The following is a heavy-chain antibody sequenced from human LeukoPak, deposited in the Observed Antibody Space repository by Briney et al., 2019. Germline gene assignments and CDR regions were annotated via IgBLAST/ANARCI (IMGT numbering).Heavy chain of an antibody. CDR3: ASRPRSYCSGGSCYPGPDDY. D-gene: IGHD2-15*01. CDR1: GGSISSYY. V-gene: IGHV4-59*08. J-gene: IGHJ4*02. Sequence: SETLSLTCTVSGGSISSYYWSWIRQPPGKGLERIGYIYYSGSTNYNPSLKSRVTISVDTSKNQFSLKLSSVTAADTAVYYCASRPRSYCSGGSCYPGPDDYWGQGTLVTVSS. CDR2: IYYSGST.